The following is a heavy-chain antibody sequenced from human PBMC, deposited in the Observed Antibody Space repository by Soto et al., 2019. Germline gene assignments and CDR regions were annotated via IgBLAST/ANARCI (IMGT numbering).Heavy chain of an antibody. Sequence: ASVRDSCKASGYTFSDIDINWLRQASGQGPVGMGWMNAKSGDTYYAETFQGKFNITWDTSLNTAYLEVGSLTSGDTAIYYCARVNPSKCDGFDVWGQGTTVTVSS. V-gene: IGHV1-8*01. CDR2: MNAKSGDT. D-gene: IGHD5-12*01. CDR3: ARVNPSKCDGFDV. J-gene: IGHJ6*02. CDR1: GYTFSDID.